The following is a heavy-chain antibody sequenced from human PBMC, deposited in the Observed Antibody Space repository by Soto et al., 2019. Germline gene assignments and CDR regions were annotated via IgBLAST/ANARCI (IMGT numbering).Heavy chain of an antibody. CDR2: ISAYNGNT. V-gene: IGHV1-18*01. CDR1: GYTFTSYG. D-gene: IGHD3-9*01. Sequence: ASVKVSCKASGYTFTSYGISWVRQAPGQGLEWMGWISAYNGNTNYAQKLQGRVTMTTDTSTSTAYMELRSLRSDDTAVYYCARGYDILTGQNYYYYYGMDVWGQGTTVTVSS. J-gene: IGHJ6*02. CDR3: ARGYDILTGQNYYYYYGMDV.